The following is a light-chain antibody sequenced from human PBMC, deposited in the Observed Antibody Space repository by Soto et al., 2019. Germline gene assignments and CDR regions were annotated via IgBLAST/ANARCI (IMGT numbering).Light chain of an antibody. V-gene: IGLV2-14*01. Sequence: QSALTQPASVSGYPGQSITISCTGTSSDVGGYNYVSWYQQHPGKAPKLMIYEVSNRPSGVSNRFSGSKSGNTASLTISGLQAEDEADYYCSSYTSSSTLLYVFGTGTKV. J-gene: IGLJ1*01. CDR2: EVS. CDR1: SSDVGGYNY. CDR3: SSYTSSSTLLYV.